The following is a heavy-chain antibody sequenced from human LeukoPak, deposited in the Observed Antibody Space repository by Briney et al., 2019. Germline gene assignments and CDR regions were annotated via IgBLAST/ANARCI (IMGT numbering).Heavy chain of an antibody. CDR1: GFTFSSDA. V-gene: IGHV3-23*01. CDR3: ARDLAWGAFDY. J-gene: IGHJ4*02. D-gene: IGHD7-27*01. Sequence: PGGSLRLSCAASGFTFSSDAMSWVRQAPGKGLEWVSAISGSGGSTYYADSVKGRLTISRDDSKNTLSLQMNSLRVEDTAVYYCARDLAWGAFDYWGQGTLVTVSS. CDR2: ISGSGGST.